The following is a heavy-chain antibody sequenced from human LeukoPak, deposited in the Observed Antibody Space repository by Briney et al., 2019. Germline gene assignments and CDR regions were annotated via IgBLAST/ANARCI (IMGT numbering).Heavy chain of an antibody. Sequence: GESLKISCKVSGYTFSNFWIGWVRQTPGRVLEFMAVIYPDDSDTIYSPSFQGHVTVSADVSIRTTYLQWTSLEASDSATYFCARGRGGYTGYENFDFWGQGTMVTVS. V-gene: IGHV5-51*01. CDR3: ARGRGGYTGYENFDF. D-gene: IGHD5-12*01. CDR2: IYPDDSDT. J-gene: IGHJ4*02. CDR1: GYTFSNFW.